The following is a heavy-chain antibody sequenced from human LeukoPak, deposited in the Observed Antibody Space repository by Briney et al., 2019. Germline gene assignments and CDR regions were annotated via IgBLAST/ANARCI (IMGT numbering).Heavy chain of an antibody. CDR2: ISYDGSNK. D-gene: IGHD4-17*01. Sequence: HTGGSLRLSCAASGFTFSSYAMHWVRQAPGKGLEWVAVISYDGSNKYYADSVKGRFTISRDNSKNMVYLQMNSLRAEDTAVYYCAKSGDSEPIYWYFDLWGRGTLVTVSS. CDR3: AKSGDSEPIYWYFDL. J-gene: IGHJ2*01. V-gene: IGHV3-30*14. CDR1: GFTFSSYA.